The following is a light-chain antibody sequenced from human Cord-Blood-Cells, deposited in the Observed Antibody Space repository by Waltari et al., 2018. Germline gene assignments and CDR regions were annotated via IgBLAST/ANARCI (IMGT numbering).Light chain of an antibody. CDR1: TSDVGGYHY. CDR2: DVS. V-gene: IGLV2-11*01. Sequence: QSALPQPRSVSGSPGQSVTISCTGTTSDVGGYHYVSWYQQHPGKAPKLMIYDVSKRPSGVPDRFSGSKSGNTASLTISGLQAEDEADYYCCSDAGSYTYVFGTGTKVTVL. CDR3: CSDAGSYTYV. J-gene: IGLJ1*01.